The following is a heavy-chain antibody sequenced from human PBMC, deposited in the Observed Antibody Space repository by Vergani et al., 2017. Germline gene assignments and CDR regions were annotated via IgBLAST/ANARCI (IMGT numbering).Heavy chain of an antibody. CDR1: GFTFSSYA. CDR3: AKAIGSYSKGSAFDI. J-gene: IGHJ3*02. CDR2: SSGRGGST. D-gene: IGHD1-26*01. Sequence: EVQLLESGGGLVQPGGSLRLSCAASGFTFSSYAMSWVRQAPGKGLEWDSASSGRGGSTYYADSVKGRFTISRDNSKNTLYLQMNSLRAEDTAVYYCAKAIGSYSKGSAFDIWGQGTMVTVSS. V-gene: IGHV3-23*01.